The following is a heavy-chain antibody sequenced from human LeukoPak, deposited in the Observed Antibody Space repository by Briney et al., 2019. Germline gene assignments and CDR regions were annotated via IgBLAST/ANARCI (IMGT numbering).Heavy chain of an antibody. CDR1: GYTFTSYA. CDR2: INPNSGGT. D-gene: IGHD5-24*01. V-gene: IGHV1-2*02. Sequence: ASVKVSCKASGYTFTSYAMHWVRQAPGQGLEWMGWINPNSGGTNYAQKFQGRVTMTRDTSISTAYMELSRLRSDDTAVYYCARDPVEMATTEFDYWGQGTLVTVSS. CDR3: ARDPVEMATTEFDY. J-gene: IGHJ4*02.